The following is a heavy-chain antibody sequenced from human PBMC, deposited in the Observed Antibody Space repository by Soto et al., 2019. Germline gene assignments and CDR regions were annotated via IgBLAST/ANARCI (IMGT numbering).Heavy chain of an antibody. CDR1: GFTFSSYS. Sequence: EVQLVESGGGLVKPGGSLRLSCAASGFTFSSYSMNWVRQAPGKGLEWVSSISSSSSYIYYADSVKGRFTISRDNAKNSLYLQMNSLRAEDTAVYYCARDSGFRGGTDYWGQGTLVTVSS. D-gene: IGHD2-15*01. J-gene: IGHJ4*02. CDR3: ARDSGFRGGTDY. CDR2: ISSSSSYI. V-gene: IGHV3-21*01.